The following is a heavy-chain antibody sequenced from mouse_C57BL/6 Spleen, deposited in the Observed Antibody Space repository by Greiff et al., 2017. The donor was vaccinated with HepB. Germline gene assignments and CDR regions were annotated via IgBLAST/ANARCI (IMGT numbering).Heavy chain of an antibody. D-gene: IGHD4-1*01. Sequence: EVQLVESGAELVRPGASVKLSCTASGFNIKDDYMHWVKQRPEQGLEWIGWIDPENGDTEYASKFQGKATITADTSSNTAYLQPSSLTSEDTAVYYCTRTGTSDYWGQGTTLTVSS. J-gene: IGHJ2*01. CDR1: GFNIKDDY. V-gene: IGHV14-4*01. CDR2: IDPENGDT. CDR3: TRTGTSDY.